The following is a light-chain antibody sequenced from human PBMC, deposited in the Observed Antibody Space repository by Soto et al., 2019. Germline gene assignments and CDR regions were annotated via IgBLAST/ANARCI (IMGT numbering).Light chain of an antibody. CDR3: PQYQRYPPS. Sequence: DIKMTQSPPAVSASVGDRVNIICRASEGINIYLAWFQQKPGKAPKSLIYGATSLQRGVPSRFSGSGGDTDFSLTISSLQPEDIATYSCPQYQRYPPSFGGGTKVDIK. CDR2: GAT. V-gene: IGKV1-16*01. CDR1: EGINIY. J-gene: IGKJ4*01.